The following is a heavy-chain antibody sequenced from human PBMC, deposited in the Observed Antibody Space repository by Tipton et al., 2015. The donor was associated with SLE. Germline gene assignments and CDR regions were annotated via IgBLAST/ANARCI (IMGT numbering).Heavy chain of an antibody. CDR1: GGSISSVSYY. V-gene: IGHV4-61*02. D-gene: IGHD2-2*01. CDR2: MYSSGST. J-gene: IGHJ1*01. Sequence: TLSLTCTVSGGSISSVSYYWSWIRQPAGKGLEWIGRMYSSGSTDYNPSLKSRVTLSVDTSKNQFSLRLSSVTAADTAVYYCARGIIPAARYFQDWGQGTLVTVSS. CDR3: ARGIIPAARYFQD.